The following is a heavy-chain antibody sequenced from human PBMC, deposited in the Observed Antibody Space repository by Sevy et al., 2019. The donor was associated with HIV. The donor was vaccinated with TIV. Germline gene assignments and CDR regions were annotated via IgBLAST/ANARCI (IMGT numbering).Heavy chain of an antibody. CDR3: ATDPIIVLLVTDGMDV. J-gene: IGHJ6*02. Sequence: GGSLRLPCAASGFTFTYAWMSWVRQAPGKGLEWVGRIKSKADGGTTDYAAPVKGRFTISRDDSKNTLYLQMNSLKTEDTAVYYCATDPIIVLLVTDGMDVWGQGTTVTVSS. CDR1: GFTFTYAW. CDR2: IKSKADGGTT. D-gene: IGHD2-8*02. V-gene: IGHV3-15*01.